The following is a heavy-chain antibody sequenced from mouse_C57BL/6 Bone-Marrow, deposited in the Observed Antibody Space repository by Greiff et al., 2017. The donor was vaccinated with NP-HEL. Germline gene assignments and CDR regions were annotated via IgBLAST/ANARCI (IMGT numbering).Heavy chain of an antibody. J-gene: IGHJ3*01. V-gene: IGHV1-76*01. CDR2: LYPGSGNT. CDR1: GYTFTDYY. CDR3: ARGWLPFAY. Sequence: QVQLQQSGAELVRPGASVKLSCKASGYTFTDYYINWVKQRPGQGLEWIARLYPGSGNTYYNEKFKGKATLTAEKSSSTAYMQLSSLTSEDSAVYFCARGWLPFAYWGQGTLVTVSA. D-gene: IGHD2-3*01.